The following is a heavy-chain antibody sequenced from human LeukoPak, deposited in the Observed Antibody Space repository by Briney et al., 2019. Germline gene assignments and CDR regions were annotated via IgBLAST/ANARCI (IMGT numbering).Heavy chain of an antibody. V-gene: IGHV3-48*01. CDR1: GFTFSSYG. Sequence: GGSLRLSCAASGFTFSSYGMTWVRQAPGKGLEWVSYISSSSSTIYYADSVKGRFTISRDNSKDTLYLQMNSLRAEDTAVYYCLNLRSSVDFWGQGTLVTVSS. J-gene: IGHJ4*02. CDR2: ISSSSSTI. CDR3: LNLRSSVDF.